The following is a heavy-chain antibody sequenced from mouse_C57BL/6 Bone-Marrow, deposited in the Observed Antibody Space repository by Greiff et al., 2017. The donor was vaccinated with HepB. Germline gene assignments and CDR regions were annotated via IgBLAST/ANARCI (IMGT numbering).Heavy chain of an antibody. CDR3: ARDYYGSSGFDY. CDR1: GFTFSDYY. V-gene: IGHV5-12*01. J-gene: IGHJ2*01. D-gene: IGHD1-1*01. CDR2: ISNGGGST. Sequence: EVNLVESGGGLVQPGGSLKLSCAASGFTFSDYYMYWVRQTPEKRLEWVAYISNGGGSTYYPDTVKGRFTISRDNAKNTLYLQMSRLKSEDTAMYYCARDYYGSSGFDYWGQGTTLTVSS.